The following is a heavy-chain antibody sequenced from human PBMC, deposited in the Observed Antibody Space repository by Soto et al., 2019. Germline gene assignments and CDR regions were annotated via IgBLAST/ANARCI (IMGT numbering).Heavy chain of an antibody. Sequence: EVQLLESVGGYVQPGGSLRLSCVASGFIFNNYALSWVRQAPGKGLEWVSSMSGSGGRTSYTDSVKGRFIISRDTSKHTLYLQMKNLSGEDTALYYCAQFENYGGTFDLWGRGTLVTVSS. D-gene: IGHD4-17*01. CDR2: MSGSGGRT. J-gene: IGHJ1*01. V-gene: IGHV3-23*01. CDR1: GFIFNNYA. CDR3: AQFENYGGTFDL.